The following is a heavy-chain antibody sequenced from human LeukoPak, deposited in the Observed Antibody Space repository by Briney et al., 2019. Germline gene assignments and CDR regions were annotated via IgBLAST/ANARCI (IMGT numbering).Heavy chain of an antibody. J-gene: IGHJ4*02. CDR3: TTELDIRPNHY. CDR2: IKRKSDGGTT. Sequence: GGSLRLSCVTSGFTFSNYWMSWVRQAPGKGLEKVGRIKRKSDGGTTDYAAPVKGRFTISRGDSKNTLYLQMNSLKSEDTAVYYCTTELDIRPNHYWGQGTLVTVSS. D-gene: IGHD3-22*01. CDR1: GFTFSNYW. V-gene: IGHV3-15*01.